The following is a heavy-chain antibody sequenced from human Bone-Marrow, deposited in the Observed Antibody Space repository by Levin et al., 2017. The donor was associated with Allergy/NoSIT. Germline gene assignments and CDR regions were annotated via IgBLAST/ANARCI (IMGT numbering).Heavy chain of an antibody. CDR1: GDSITNSYYYY. J-gene: IGHJ4*02. D-gene: IGHD3-16*01. CDR3: ARSPLGRYYFDS. Sequence: SETLSLTCTVSGDSITNSYYYYWAWIRQPPGQGLQYIGHIYYSGGTYYSPSLKSRVTVSMDTSSNRFSLRLNSVTAADTAVYYCARSPLGRYYFDSWGQGTLVTVSS. CDR2: IYYSGGT. V-gene: IGHV4-39*07.